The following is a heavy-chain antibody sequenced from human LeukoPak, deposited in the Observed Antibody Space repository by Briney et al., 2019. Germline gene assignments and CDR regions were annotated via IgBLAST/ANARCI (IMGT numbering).Heavy chain of an antibody. V-gene: IGHV4-59*01. Sequence: SETLSLTPAVSGGSINSYYWSWIRQPPGKGLEWIGYIYYSGSTNYNPSLKCRVTISVDTSKNQFSLKLSSVIAADTAVYYCARGDYTFDYWGQGTLVTDSS. CDR1: GGSINSYY. D-gene: IGHD4-17*01. J-gene: IGHJ4*02. CDR3: ARGDYTFDY. CDR2: IYYSGST.